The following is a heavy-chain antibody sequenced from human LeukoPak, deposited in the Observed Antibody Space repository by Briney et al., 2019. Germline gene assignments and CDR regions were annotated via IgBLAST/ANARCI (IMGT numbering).Heavy chain of an antibody. CDR2: ISGGGAGT. V-gene: IGHV3-23*01. J-gene: IGHJ4*02. CDR1: GFTSSNSA. CDR3: AKDLRVGVSAAALGDY. Sequence: GGSLRLSCAASGFTSSNSAMSWVRQAPGKGLEWVSTISGGGAGTYYADSVKGRFTISRDNSKNTLYLQMNSLRAEDTAVYYCAKDLRVGVSAAALGDYWGQGTLVTVSS. D-gene: IGHD2-2*01.